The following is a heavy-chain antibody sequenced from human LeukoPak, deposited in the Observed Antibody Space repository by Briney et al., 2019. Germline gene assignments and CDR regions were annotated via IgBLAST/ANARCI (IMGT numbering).Heavy chain of an antibody. CDR1: GFTFSSWS. Sequence: GGSLRLSCAASGFTFSSWSMNWVRQAPGKGLEWVSSISSSSSYIYYADSGKGRFTISRDNAKNSLYLQMNSLRAEDTAVYYCARAPRGGELSFFDYWGQGTLVTVSS. D-gene: IGHD3-16*02. J-gene: IGHJ4*02. V-gene: IGHV3-21*01. CDR3: ARAPRGGELSFFDY. CDR2: ISSSSSYI.